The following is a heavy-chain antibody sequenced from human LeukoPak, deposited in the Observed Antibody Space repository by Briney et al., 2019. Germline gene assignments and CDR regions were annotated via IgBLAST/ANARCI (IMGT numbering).Heavy chain of an antibody. D-gene: IGHD1-7*01. CDR3: AKDSIGYNGIYDAFDI. Sequence: GGSLRLSCAASGFSFSSYAMNWVRLAPGRGLEWVSHIGGGGSPTFYSASVRGRFTISRVNSKGTLYLQMNSLRVDDTAVYFCAKDSIGYNGIYDAFDIWGQGTLVTVSS. CDR1: GFSFSSYA. J-gene: IGHJ3*02. V-gene: IGHV3-23*01. CDR2: IGGGGSPT.